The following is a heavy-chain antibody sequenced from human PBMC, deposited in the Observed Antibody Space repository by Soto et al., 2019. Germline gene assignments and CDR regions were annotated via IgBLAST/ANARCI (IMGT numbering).Heavy chain of an antibody. V-gene: IGHV3-23*01. J-gene: IGHJ3*02. CDR3: VREGRSSTSCNTGCAFDI. CDR2: ISASRGRT. Sequence: GGSLRLSCAASGFTFSAYAMSWVRQTPGKGLEWVSGISASRGRTYYADSVKGRFTISRDNAENSVFLQMISLRAEDTAVYYCVREGRSSTSCNTGCAFDIWGQGTMVTVSS. D-gene: IGHD2-2*02. CDR1: GFTFSAYA.